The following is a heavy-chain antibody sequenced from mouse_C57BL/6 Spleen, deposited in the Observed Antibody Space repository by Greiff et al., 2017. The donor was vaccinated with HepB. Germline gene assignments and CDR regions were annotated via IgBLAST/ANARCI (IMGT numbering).Heavy chain of an antibody. V-gene: IGHV2-9-1*01. CDR1: GFSLTSYA. D-gene: IGHD2-1*01. Sequence: VQVVESGPGLVAPSQSLSITCTVSGFSLTSYAISWVRQPPGKGLEWLGVIWTGGGTNYNSALKSRLSISKDNSKSQVFLKMNSLQTDDTARYYCARNGGYGNYRYFDYWGQGTTLTVSS. CDR3: ARNGGYGNYRYFDY. CDR2: IWTGGGT. J-gene: IGHJ2*01.